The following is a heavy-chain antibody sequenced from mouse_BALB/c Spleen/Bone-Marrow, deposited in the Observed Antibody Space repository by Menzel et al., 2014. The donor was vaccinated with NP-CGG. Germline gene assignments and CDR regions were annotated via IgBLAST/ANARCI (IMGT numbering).Heavy chain of an antibody. CDR2: IYYSGTI. CDR3: ARVYGYDTYFDY. V-gene: IGHV3-5*02. Sequence: EVQLVESGPGLVKPSQTVSLTCTVTGISITTGNYRWSWIRQFPGDKLEWIGYIYYSGTITYNPSLTSRTTITRDTSKNQFFPEMKSLTAEDTATYYCARVYGYDTYFDYWGQGTTLTVSS. J-gene: IGHJ2*01. CDR1: GISITTGNYR. D-gene: IGHD2-2*01.